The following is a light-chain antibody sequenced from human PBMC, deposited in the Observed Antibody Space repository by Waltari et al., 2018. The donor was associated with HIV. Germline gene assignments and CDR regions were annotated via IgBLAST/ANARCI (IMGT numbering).Light chain of an antibody. J-gene: IGKJ3*01. CDR1: QDISNY. CDR2: DAS. CDR3: QQYDNLPPFT. V-gene: IGKV1-33*01. Sequence: TQITKSPSSLSESEEDRFTIPCQASQDISNYLNWYQQKPGKAPKLLIYDASNLETGVPSRFSGSGSGTDFTFTISSLQPEDIATYYCQQYDNLPPFTFGPGTKVDIK.